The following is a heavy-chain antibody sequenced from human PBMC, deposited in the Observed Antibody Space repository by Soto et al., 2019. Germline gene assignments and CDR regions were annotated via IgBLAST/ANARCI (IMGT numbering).Heavy chain of an antibody. CDR1: GFTFYNYA. V-gene: IGHV3-23*01. CDR2: ISDSGTSI. D-gene: IGHD3-16*02. Sequence: EEQLLESGGGLIQPGGSLRLSCAASGFTFYNYAMAWVRQAPGKGLEWVSSISDSGTSIFYADSVKGRFTISRDNSKDTLFLQMNSLRVEDTALYYCAKDARHTGLLGQWVGWGQGTLVTVSS. J-gene: IGHJ4*02. CDR3: AKDARHTGLLGQWVG.